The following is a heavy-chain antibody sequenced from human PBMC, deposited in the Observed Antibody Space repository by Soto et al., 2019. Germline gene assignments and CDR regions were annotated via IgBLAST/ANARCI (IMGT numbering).Heavy chain of an antibody. CDR1: GFTFSNAW. V-gene: IGHV3-15*07. J-gene: IGHJ4*02. CDR3: TTELKYYDFWSGYPY. D-gene: IGHD3-3*01. Sequence: GGSMRLSCAASGFTFSNAWMNWVRQAPGKGLEWVGRIKSKTDGGTTDYAAPVKGRFTISRDDSKNTLYLQMNSLKTEDTAVYYCTTELKYYDFWSGYPYWGQAPLVTVSS. CDR2: IKSKTDGGTT.